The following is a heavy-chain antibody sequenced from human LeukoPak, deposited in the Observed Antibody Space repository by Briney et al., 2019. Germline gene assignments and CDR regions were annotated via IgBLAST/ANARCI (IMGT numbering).Heavy chain of an antibody. J-gene: IGHJ4*02. CDR3: ARSTAVAGEYYFDY. CDR1: GFTFSSYE. V-gene: IGHV3-48*03. CDR2: ISISGSTI. D-gene: IGHD6-19*01. Sequence: GGSLRLSCAASGFTFSSYEMNWVGQAPGKGLEGVSYISISGSTIYYADSVKGRYTITRDNAKNSLYLQMNSLRAEDTAVYYCARSTAVAGEYYFDYWGQGTLVTVSS.